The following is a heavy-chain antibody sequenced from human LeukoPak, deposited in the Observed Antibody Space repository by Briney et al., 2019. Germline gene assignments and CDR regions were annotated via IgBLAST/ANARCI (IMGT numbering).Heavy chain of an antibody. V-gene: IGHV4-59*01. CDR3: ARGSMADIVGATTFDY. CDR2: IYYSGST. Sequence: SETLSLTCTVSGGSISSYYWSWIRQPPGKGLEWIGYIYYSGSTNYNPSLKSRVTISVDTSKNQFSLKLSSVTAADTAVYYCARGSMADIVGATTFDYWGQGTLVTVSS. D-gene: IGHD1-26*01. CDR1: GGSISSYY. J-gene: IGHJ4*02.